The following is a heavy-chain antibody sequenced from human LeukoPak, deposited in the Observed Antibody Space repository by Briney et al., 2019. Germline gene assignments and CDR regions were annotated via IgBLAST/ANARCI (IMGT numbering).Heavy chain of an antibody. V-gene: IGHV3-30*02. CDR3: AKSQGSGSHYYYGMDV. D-gene: IGHD6-19*01. CDR1: GAAPSGHTLSGYG. J-gene: IGHJ6*02. CDR2: IEYDGSQK. Sequence: PGGSLRLSCAASGAAPSGHTLSGYGMHWVRQAPGKGLEWVAFIEYDGSQKHFADSVKGRFTISRDNSANTLYLQMNSLRTEDTAVYYCAKSQGSGSHYYYGMDVWGQGTTVTVSS.